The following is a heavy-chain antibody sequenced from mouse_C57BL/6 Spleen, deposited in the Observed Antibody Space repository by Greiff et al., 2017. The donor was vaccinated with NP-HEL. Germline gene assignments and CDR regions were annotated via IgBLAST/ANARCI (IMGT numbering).Heavy chain of an antibody. D-gene: IGHD1-1*01. V-gene: IGHV5-16*01. CDR2: INYDGSST. CDR1: GFTFSDYY. J-gene: IGHJ4*01. CDR3: ARVPYYYGSTYAMDY. Sequence: EVHLVESEGGLVQPGSSMKLSCTASGFTFSDYYMAWVRQVPEKGLEWVANINYDGSSTYYLDSLKSRFIISRDNAKNILYLQMSSLKSEDTATYYCARVPYYYGSTYAMDYWGQGASVTVST.